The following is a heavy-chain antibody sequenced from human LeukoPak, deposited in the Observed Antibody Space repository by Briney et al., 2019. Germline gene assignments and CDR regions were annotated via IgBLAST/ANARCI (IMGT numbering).Heavy chain of an antibody. CDR2: IYAGNGNT. CDR3: AVYRH. Sequence: ASVKVSCKASGYTFTSYIVHWVRQAPGQGLEWMGWIYAGNGNTKYSQKFQGRVAITRDTSASTAYMELSSLRSEDTAVYYCAVYRHWGQGTMVTVSS. J-gene: IGHJ3*01. D-gene: IGHD5/OR15-5a*01. V-gene: IGHV1-3*01. CDR1: GYTFTSYI.